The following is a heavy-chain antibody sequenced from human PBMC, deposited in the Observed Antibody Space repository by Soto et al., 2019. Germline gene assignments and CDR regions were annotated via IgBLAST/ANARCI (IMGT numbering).Heavy chain of an antibody. CDR2: ISYDGSNK. CDR3: AKDGGRYSKWRYYYYYMDV. Sequence: QVQLVESGGGVVQPGRSLRLSCAASGFTFSSYGMHWVRQAPGKGLERVAVISYDGSNKYYADSVKGRFTISRDNSKNTLYLQMNSLRAEDTAVYYCAKDGGRYSKWRYYYYYMDVWGKGTTVTVSS. J-gene: IGHJ6*03. CDR1: GFTFSSYG. V-gene: IGHV3-30*18. D-gene: IGHD4-4*01.